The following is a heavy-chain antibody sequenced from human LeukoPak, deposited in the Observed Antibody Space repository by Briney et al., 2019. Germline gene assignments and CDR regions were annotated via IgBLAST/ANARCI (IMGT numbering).Heavy chain of an antibody. CDR2: MSYDGSNK. Sequence: GGSLRLSCAASGFTFSSFGMHWVRQAPGKGLEWVAVMSYDGSNKYYADSVKGRFTISRDNSKNTLYPQMNSLRAEDTAVYYCANGAGILTFYYWGRGTLVTVSS. J-gene: IGHJ4*02. CDR1: GFTFSSFG. V-gene: IGHV3-30*18. CDR3: ANGAGILTFYY. D-gene: IGHD4/OR15-4a*01.